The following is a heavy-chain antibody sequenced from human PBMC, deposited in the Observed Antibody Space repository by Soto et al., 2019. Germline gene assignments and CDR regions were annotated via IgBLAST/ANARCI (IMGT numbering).Heavy chain of an antibody. V-gene: IGHV3-23*01. J-gene: IGHJ4*02. CDR2: ISVSGGST. D-gene: IGHD1-26*01. CDR3: VVGPGPIFDY. CDR1: GFTFSSYA. Sequence: GGSLRLSCAASGFTFSSYAMSWVRQAPGKGLAWVSGISVSGGSTYYADSVKGRFTISRDNSKNTLYLQMNSLRAEDTAVYYCVVGPGPIFDYWGQGTLVTVSS.